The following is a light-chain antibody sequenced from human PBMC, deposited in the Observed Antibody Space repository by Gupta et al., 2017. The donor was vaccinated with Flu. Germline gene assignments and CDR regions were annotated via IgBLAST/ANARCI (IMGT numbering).Light chain of an antibody. Sequence: DVVMTQSPLSLAVTLGQPASISCRPSQSLLSSDGNTYLCWFQQRPGQSPRRLICKVSNRDSGVPDRFSGSGSGTDFTLKISRVEAEDVGVYYCAQGTHWPPTFGQGTKLEIK. J-gene: IGKJ2*01. CDR2: KVS. V-gene: IGKV2-30*01. CDR3: AQGTHWPPT. CDR1: QSLLSSDGNTY.